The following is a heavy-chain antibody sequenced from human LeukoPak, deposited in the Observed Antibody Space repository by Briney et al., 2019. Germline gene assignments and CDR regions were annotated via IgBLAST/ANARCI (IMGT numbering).Heavy chain of an antibody. CDR3: ARLYRSSSPKDAFDI. CDR1: GYTFSSYA. J-gene: IGHJ3*02. CDR2: INPNSGGT. V-gene: IGHV1-2*02. D-gene: IGHD6-6*01. Sequence: ASVKVSCKASGYTFSSYAISWVRQAPGQGLEWMGWINPNSGGTNYAQKFQGRVTMTRDTSISTAYMELSRLRSDDTAVYYCARLYRSSSPKDAFDIWGQGTMVTVSS.